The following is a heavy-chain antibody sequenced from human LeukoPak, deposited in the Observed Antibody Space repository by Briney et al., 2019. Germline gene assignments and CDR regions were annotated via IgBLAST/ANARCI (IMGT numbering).Heavy chain of an antibody. CDR1: GGSFSGYY. V-gene: IGHV4-34*01. CDR3: WGYYYYYMDV. Sequence: PSETLSLTCAVYGGSFSGYYWSWIRHPPGKGLEWIGEINHSGSTNYNPSLKSRVTISVDTSKNQFSLKLSSVTAADTAVYYCWGYYYYYMDVWGKGTTVTVSS. D-gene: IGHD3-16*01. CDR2: INHSGST. J-gene: IGHJ6*03.